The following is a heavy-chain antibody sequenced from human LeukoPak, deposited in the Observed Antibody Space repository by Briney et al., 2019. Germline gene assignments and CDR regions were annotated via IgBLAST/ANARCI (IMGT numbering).Heavy chain of an antibody. CDR2: ISAYNGNT. Sequence: VASVKVSCKASGYTFTSYGISWVRQAPGQGLEWMGWISAYNGNTNYAQKLQGRVTMTTDTSTSTAYMELRSLRSDDTAVYYCARGPDGYDFYDAFDIRGQGTMVTVSS. CDR3: ARGPDGYDFYDAFDI. J-gene: IGHJ3*02. CDR1: GYTFTSYG. V-gene: IGHV1-18*01. D-gene: IGHD5-12*01.